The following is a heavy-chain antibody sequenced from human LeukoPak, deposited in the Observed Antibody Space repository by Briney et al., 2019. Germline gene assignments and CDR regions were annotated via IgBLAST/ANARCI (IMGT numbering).Heavy chain of an antibody. D-gene: IGHD1-26*01. CDR3: APGRGMDV. V-gene: IGHV3-30-3*01. CDR1: GFTFSSYA. CDR2: ISYDGSNK. Sequence: PGGSLRLSCAASGFTFSSYAMHWVRQAPGKGLEWVAVISYDGSNKYYADSVKGRFTISRDNSKNTLYLQMNSLRAEDTAVYYCAPGRGMDVWGQGTTVTVSS. J-gene: IGHJ6*02.